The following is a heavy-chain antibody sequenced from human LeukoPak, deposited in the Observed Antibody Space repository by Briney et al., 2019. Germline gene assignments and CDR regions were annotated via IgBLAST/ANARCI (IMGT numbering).Heavy chain of an antibody. V-gene: IGHV5-51*01. CDR1: GYSFTSYW. Sequence: GESLKISCKGSGYSFTSYWIGWVRQLPGKGLEWMGIIYPGDSDTRYSPSFQGQDTISADKSISTAYLQWSSLKASDTAMYYCARLPYYYDSSGYPIDYWGQGTLVTVSS. CDR3: ARLPYYYDSSGYPIDY. J-gene: IGHJ4*02. D-gene: IGHD3-22*01. CDR2: IYPGDSDT.